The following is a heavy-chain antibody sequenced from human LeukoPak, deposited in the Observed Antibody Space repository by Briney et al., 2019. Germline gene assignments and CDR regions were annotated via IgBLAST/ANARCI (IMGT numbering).Heavy chain of an antibody. CDR2: IYYSGST. J-gene: IGHJ4*02. Sequence: PSETLSLTCTVSGGSISSSSYYWRWIRQPPGKGLEWIGSIYYSGSTYYNPSLKSRVTISVDTSKNPFSLKLSSVTAADTAVYYCARFYSGYGPYDYWGQGTLVTVSS. D-gene: IGHD5-12*01. CDR3: ARFYSGYGPYDY. V-gene: IGHV4-39*01. CDR1: GGSISSSSYY.